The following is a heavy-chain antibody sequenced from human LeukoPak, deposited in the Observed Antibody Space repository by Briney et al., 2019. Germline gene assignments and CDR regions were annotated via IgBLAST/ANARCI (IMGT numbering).Heavy chain of an antibody. Sequence: GGSLRLSCAASGFTFSNYWMCWVRQAPGKGLEWVANINEGGSEEYYVDSVKGRFTISRDNAENSLYLQMNSLRGEDTAVYYCARRRASAFDNWGQGTLVTVSS. CDR3: ARRRASAFDN. V-gene: IGHV3-7*03. CDR2: INEGGSEE. CDR1: GFTFSNYW. D-gene: IGHD5-24*01. J-gene: IGHJ4*02.